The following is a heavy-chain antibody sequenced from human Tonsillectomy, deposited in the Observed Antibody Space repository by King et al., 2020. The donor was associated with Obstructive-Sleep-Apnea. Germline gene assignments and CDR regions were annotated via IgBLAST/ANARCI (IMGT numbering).Heavy chain of an antibody. CDR1: GFTFSSYC. CDR2: ISYDGSNK. Sequence: VQLVESGGGVVQPGRSLRLSCAASGFTFSSYCMHWVRQAPGKGLEWVAVISYDGSNKYYADAVKGRFTISRDNSKNTLYLQMHSLRAEDTAVYYCAKEPYIVVVPAAMAQGYYYGMDVWGQGTTVTVSS. J-gene: IGHJ6*02. CDR3: AKEPYIVVVPAAMAQGYYYGMDV. V-gene: IGHV3-30*18. D-gene: IGHD2-2*01.